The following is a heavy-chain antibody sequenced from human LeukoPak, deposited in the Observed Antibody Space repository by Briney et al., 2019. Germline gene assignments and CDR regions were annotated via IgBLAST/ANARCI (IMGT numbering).Heavy chain of an antibody. CDR1: GFTFSYHW. Sequence: GGSLRLSCGASGFTFSYHWMHWVRQVPGKGLVWVSRIDGGGSSTSYADSVKGRFSISRDNAKSTLYPQMSSLRAEDTAVYYCARGPGSSGGAYVGDYWGPGTLVTVSS. J-gene: IGHJ4*01. CDR2: IDGGGSST. V-gene: IGHV3-74*01. CDR3: ARGPGSSGGAYVGDY. D-gene: IGHD3-22*01.